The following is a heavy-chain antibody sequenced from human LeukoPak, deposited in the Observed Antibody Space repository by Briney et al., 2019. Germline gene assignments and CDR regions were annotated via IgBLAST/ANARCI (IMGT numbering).Heavy chain of an antibody. CDR1: GFTFSSYG. Sequence: GGSLRLSCAASGFTFSSYGMHWVRQVPGKGLEWVAVISYDGSNKYYADSVKGRFTISRDNSKNTLYLQMNSLRAEDTAVYYCAKVGATWPYYYYGMDVWGQGTTVTVSS. J-gene: IGHJ6*02. CDR2: ISYDGSNK. CDR3: AKVGATWPYYYYGMDV. V-gene: IGHV3-30*18. D-gene: IGHD1-26*01.